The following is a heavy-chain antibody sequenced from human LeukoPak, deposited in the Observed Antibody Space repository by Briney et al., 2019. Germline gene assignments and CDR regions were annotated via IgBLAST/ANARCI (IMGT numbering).Heavy chain of an antibody. CDR3: AREKYQRGCSY. CDR2: INTDGSST. V-gene: IGHV3-74*01. CDR1: GFTFSDYW. D-gene: IGHD5-18*01. J-gene: IGHJ4*02. Sequence: GGSLRLSCAASGFTFSDYWMHWVRQAPGKGLVWVSHINTDGSSTTYADSVKGRFTISRDNAKNTLYLQMNSLRAEDTAVYYCAREKYQRGCSYWGQGTLVTVSS.